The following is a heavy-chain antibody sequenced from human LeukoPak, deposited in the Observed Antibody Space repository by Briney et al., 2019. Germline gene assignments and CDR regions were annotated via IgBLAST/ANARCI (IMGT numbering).Heavy chain of an antibody. CDR1: GFTFDDYA. Sequence: PGRSLRLSCAASGFTFDDYAMHWVRQAPGKGLEWVSGISWNSGNIAYADSVKGRFTISRDNAKNSLYLQMNSLRGEDTALYYCAKDRHDYGDCGLSSAFDIWGQGTMVTVSS. CDR3: AKDRHDYGDCGLSSAFDI. V-gene: IGHV3-9*01. J-gene: IGHJ3*02. D-gene: IGHD4-17*01. CDR2: ISWNSGNI.